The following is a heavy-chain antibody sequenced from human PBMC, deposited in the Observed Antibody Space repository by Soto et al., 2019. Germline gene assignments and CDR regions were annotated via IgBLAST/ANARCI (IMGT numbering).Heavy chain of an antibody. CDR2: VSRSSSYI. D-gene: IGHD3-10*01. V-gene: IGHV3-21*01. CDR1: GFTFSGHT. J-gene: IGHJ4*02. CDR3: ARCMGFDGSGYAFFDS. Sequence: EVQLVESGGGLVKPGGSLRLSCAASGFTFSGHTINWVRQAPGKGLEWVSSVSRSSSYIYYADSVKGRFTVSRDDAEKSLYLQMNSLRAEDTAIYYCARCMGFDGSGYAFFDSWGQGTQVTVSS.